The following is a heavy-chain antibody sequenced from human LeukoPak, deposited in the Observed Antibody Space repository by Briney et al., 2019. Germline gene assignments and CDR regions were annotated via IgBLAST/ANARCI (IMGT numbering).Heavy chain of an antibody. CDR3: ARVGSWGLMSYYGMDV. J-gene: IGHJ6*02. CDR1: GGSISSGDYY. D-gene: IGHD1-26*01. Sequence: SQTLSLTCTVSGGSISSGDYYWSWIRQPPGKGLEWIGEINHSGSTNYNPSLKSRVTISVDTSKNQFSLKLSSVTAADTAVYYCARVGSWGLMSYYGMDVWGQGTTVTVSS. V-gene: IGHV4-30-4*01. CDR2: INHSGST.